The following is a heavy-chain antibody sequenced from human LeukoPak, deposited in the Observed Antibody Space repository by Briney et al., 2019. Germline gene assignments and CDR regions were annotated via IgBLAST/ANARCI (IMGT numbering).Heavy chain of an antibody. CDR3: ARAPLLWLKRHWFDP. CDR1: GYTCTSYA. CDR2: ISAYNGNT. Sequence: ASVKVSCKASGYTCTSYAINWVRQAPGQGLEWMVWISAYNGNTNYAQKLQGRVTMTTDTSTSPAYMELRSLRSDDPAVYYCARAPLLWLKRHWFDPWGEGTLVTVSS. J-gene: IGHJ5*02. D-gene: IGHD3-10*01. V-gene: IGHV1-18*01.